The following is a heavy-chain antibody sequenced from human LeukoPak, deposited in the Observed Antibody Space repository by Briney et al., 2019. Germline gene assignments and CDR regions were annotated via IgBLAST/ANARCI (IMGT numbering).Heavy chain of an antibody. CDR2: INHSGST. CDR1: GGSFSGYY. CDR3: ARGPIAAGFDP. J-gene: IGHJ5*02. D-gene: IGHD6-25*01. V-gene: IGHV4-34*01. Sequence: PSETLSLTCAVYGGSFSGYYWTWIRQPPGKGLEWIGEINHSGSTNYNPSLKSRVTTSVDTSKNQFSLKLSSVTAADTAVYYCARGPIAAGFDPWGQGTLVTVSS.